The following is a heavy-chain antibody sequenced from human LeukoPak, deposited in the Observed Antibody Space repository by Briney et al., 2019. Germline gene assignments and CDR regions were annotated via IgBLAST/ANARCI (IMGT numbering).Heavy chain of an antibody. V-gene: IGHV3-13*01. CDR3: ARAYCSGGSCYPGDNWFDP. D-gene: IGHD2-15*01. CDR2: IGTAGDT. Sequence: PGGSLRLSCAASGFTFSSYDMHWVRQATGKGLEWVSAIGTAGDTYYPGSVKGRFTISRENAKNSLYLQMNSLRAGDTAVYYCARAYCSGGSCYPGDNWFDPWGQGILVTVSS. CDR1: GFTFSSYD. J-gene: IGHJ5*02.